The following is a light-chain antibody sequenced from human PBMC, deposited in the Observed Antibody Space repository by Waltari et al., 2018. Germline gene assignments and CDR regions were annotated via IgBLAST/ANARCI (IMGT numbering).Light chain of an antibody. CDR2: EVN. CDR1: SSYVGGYKY. Sequence: QSALTQPASVSGSPGQSITISCIGTSSYVGGYKYVSWYQQYPGKAPKLIIYEVNNLPSGVSNRFSGSKAGNTASLTISGLQPEDEAAYFCDSYTSTSSLPYVFGTGTKVTVL. CDR3: DSYTSTSSLPYV. J-gene: IGLJ1*01. V-gene: IGLV2-14*01.